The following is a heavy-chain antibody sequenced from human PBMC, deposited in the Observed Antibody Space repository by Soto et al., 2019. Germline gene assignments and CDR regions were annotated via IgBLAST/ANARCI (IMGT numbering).Heavy chain of an antibody. CDR3: ARVEIVVVITSRDFDY. V-gene: IGHV1-18*01. CDR2: ISAYNGNT. D-gene: IGHD3-22*01. CDR1: GYTFTSYG. Sequence: GASVKVSCKASGYTFTSYGISWVRQAPGQGLEWMGWISAYNGNTNYAQKLQGRVTMTTDTSTSTAYMELRSLRSDDTAVYYCARVEIVVVITSRDFDYWGQGTLVTVSS. J-gene: IGHJ4*02.